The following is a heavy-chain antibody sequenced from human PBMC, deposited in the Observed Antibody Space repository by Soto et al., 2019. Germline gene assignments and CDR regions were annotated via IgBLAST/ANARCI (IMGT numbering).Heavy chain of an antibody. Sequence: ASVKVSCKASGYTFTGYYMHWVRQAPGQGLERMGWINANNDDTNDAQKFQGRVTMTKDTSMSTAYMELRSLKSDDTAVYYCARSGSYYPARNWFGPWGQGTLVTVSS. CDR1: GYTFTGYY. V-gene: IGHV1-2*02. CDR3: ARSGSYYPARNWFGP. CDR2: INANNDDT. D-gene: IGHD3-10*01. J-gene: IGHJ5*02.